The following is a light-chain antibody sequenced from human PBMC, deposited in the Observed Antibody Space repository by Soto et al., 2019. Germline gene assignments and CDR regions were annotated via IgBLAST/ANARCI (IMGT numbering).Light chain of an antibody. Sequence: DIQMTQSPSSLSAFIGDRVIITCRTSHNISSHLNWYHQKPGKAPNLLIYAASSLQSGVPSGFSGSGSGTDFTLTITSLQPDDFATYYYQQRSSIPYTFGHRTTLQIK. CDR3: QQRSSIPYT. V-gene: IGKV1-39*01. CDR2: AAS. CDR1: HNISSH. J-gene: IGKJ2*01.